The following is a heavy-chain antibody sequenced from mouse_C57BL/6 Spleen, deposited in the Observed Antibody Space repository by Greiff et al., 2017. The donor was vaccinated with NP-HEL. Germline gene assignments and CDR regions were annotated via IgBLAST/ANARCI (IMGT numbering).Heavy chain of an antibody. J-gene: IGHJ2*01. Sequence: EVQLQQSGPELVKPGASVKISCKASGYTFTDYYMNWVKQSHGKSLEWIGDINPNNGGTSYNQKFKGKATLTVDKSSSTAYMELRSLTSEDSAVYYCARWGYYSNYVSDYWGQGTTLTVSS. V-gene: IGHV1-26*01. CDR1: GYTFTDYY. D-gene: IGHD2-5*01. CDR3: ARWGYYSNYVSDY. CDR2: INPNNGGT.